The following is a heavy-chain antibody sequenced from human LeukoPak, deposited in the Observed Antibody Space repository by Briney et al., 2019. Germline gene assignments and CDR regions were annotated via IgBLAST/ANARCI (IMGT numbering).Heavy chain of an antibody. J-gene: IGHJ4*02. CDR3: AKDPGVLLWFGELSI. CDR1: GFTFSSYA. D-gene: IGHD3-10*01. V-gene: IGHV3-23*01. CDR2: ISGSGGST. Sequence: GGSLRLSCAASGFTFSSYAMSWVRQAPGKGLEWVSAISGSGGSTYYADSVKGRFTISRDSSKNTLYLQMNSLRAEDTAVYYCAKDPGVLLWFGELSIWGQGTLVTVSS.